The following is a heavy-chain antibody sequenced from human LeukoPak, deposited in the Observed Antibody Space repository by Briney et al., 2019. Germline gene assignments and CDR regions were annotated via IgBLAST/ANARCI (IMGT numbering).Heavy chain of an antibody. CDR3: ARDVVVAARVLGWFDP. CDR1: GYTFTSYY. D-gene: IGHD2-15*01. J-gene: IGHJ5*02. Sequence: ASVKVSCKASGYTFTSYYMHWVRQAPGQGLEWMGIINPSGGSTSYAQKFQGRVTMTRDTSTSTVYMELSSLRSEDTAVYYCARDVVVAARVLGWFDPWGQGTLVTVSS. CDR2: INPSGGST. V-gene: IGHV1-46*01.